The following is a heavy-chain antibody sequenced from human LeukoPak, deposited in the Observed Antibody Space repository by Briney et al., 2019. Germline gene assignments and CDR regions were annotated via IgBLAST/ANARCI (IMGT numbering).Heavy chain of an antibody. V-gene: IGHV2-5*02. J-gene: IGHJ5*02. CDR3: AHSLGRVRQNPFGRYCSGGGCYVGLNWFDP. D-gene: IGHD2-8*02. CDR1: GFSLSTSGVG. CDR2: ISWDDDK. Sequence: ESGPTLVKPTQTLTLTCTFSGFSLSTSGVGAGWIRQPPGKAPEWLALISWDDDKRYSPSLKSRITITKNTSKNQFVLTMTNMDPVDTATYYCAHSLGRVRQNPFGRYCSGGGCYVGLNWFDPWGQGTLVTVSS.